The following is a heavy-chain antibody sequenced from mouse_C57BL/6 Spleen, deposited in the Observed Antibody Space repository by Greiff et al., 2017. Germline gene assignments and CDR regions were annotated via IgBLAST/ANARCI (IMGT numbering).Heavy chain of an antibody. CDR1: GYSFTSYY. J-gene: IGHJ2*01. D-gene: IGHD1-1*02. CDR2: LYPGSGNT. V-gene: IGHV1-66*01. Sequence: VQLQQSGPELVKPGASVKISCKASGYSFTSYYIHWVKQRPGQGLEWIGWLYPGSGNTKYNEKFKGKATLTADTSSSTAYMQLSSLTSEDSAVYYCARKEGGMYYFDYWGQGTTLTVSS. CDR3: ARKEGGMYYFDY.